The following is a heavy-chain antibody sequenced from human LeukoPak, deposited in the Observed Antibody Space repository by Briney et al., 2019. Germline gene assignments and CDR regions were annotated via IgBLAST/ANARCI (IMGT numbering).Heavy chain of an antibody. Sequence: GGSLRLSCAASGFTLSSCGMNWVRQAPGKGLEWVSYISSSSNTIYYADSVKGRFTISRDNAKNSLYLQMNSLRAEDRAVYYCAKGSPYGSGIHYYYMDVWGKGTTVTVSS. CDR1: GFTLSSCG. J-gene: IGHJ6*03. CDR3: AKGSPYGSGIHYYYMDV. D-gene: IGHD3-10*01. CDR2: ISSSSNTI. V-gene: IGHV3-48*01.